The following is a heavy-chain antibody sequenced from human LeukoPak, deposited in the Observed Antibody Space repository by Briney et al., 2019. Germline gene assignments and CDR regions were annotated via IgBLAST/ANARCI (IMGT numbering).Heavy chain of an antibody. V-gene: IGHV6-1*01. J-gene: IGHJ5*02. Sequence: SQTLSLTCAISGDSVASNIVFYHWIRQSPSRGLEWLGRTYYRSKWYNDYAVSVKSRITINPDTSKNQFSLQLNSVTPEDTAVYYCARQEGYGLRDTWGQRTLVTISS. CDR3: ARQEGYGLRDT. CDR2: TYYRSKWYN. CDR1: GDSVASNIVF. D-gene: IGHD5-18*01.